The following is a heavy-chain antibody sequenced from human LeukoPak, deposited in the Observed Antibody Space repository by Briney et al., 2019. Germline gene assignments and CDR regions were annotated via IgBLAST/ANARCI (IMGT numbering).Heavy chain of an antibody. V-gene: IGHV3-66*04. CDR1: GFTVSTNY. CDR2: IYSGGTT. CDR3: ARHYYDILTSYYRNSGYFDL. D-gene: IGHD3-9*01. Sequence: GGSLRLSCAASGFTVSTNYMSWVRQAPGKGLEWVSVIYSGGTTYSADSVRGRFTISRNNSKNTLYLQMNSLRAEDTAVYYCARHYYDILTSYYRNSGYFDLWGRGTLVTVSS. J-gene: IGHJ2*01.